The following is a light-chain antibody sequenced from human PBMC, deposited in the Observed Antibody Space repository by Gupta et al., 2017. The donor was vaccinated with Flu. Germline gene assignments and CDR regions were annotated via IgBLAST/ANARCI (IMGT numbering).Light chain of an antibody. CDR3: ASWDDSLGGHYV. CDR1: SSNIGSNT. J-gene: IGLJ1*01. V-gene: IGLV1-44*01. Sequence: QSMLTQPPSASGTPGQRVTTSCSGSSSNIGSNTVTWYQQIPGTAPKVLIYNSRQRPSGVPDRFSASKSGTSAALAISGLQSEDEADYYCASWDDSLGGHYVFGTGTKVTAL. CDR2: NSR.